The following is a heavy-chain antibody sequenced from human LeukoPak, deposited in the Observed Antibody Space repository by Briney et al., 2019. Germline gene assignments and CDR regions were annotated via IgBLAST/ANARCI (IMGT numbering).Heavy chain of an antibody. J-gene: IGHJ6*01. CDR3: AKDGAGVYYGLDV. D-gene: IGHD3-10*01. V-gene: IGHV3-23*01. CDR1: GFTFSSSS. CDR2: ITDAVGST. Sequence: GGSLRLSCAASGFTFSSSSISWVRQAPGKGLEWVSAITDAVGSTHYADSVKGRFTVSRDNSKNTLYLQMNSLRAEDTAVYYCAKDGAGVYYGLDVWGQGTTVTVSS.